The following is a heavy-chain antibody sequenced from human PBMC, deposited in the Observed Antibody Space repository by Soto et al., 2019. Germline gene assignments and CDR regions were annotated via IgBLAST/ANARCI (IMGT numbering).Heavy chain of an antibody. D-gene: IGHD3-16*01. Sequence: PSEPLSLTCSVSADSFSKYYWTWIRQPPGEGLEWIGYIYFNGNTNYNPSLKGRVTISIDTSKKQFSLNLSSVTAADTAVYYCASVTFGGVVLAHWGQGTLVTGSS. CDR2: IYFNGNT. J-gene: IGHJ4*02. V-gene: IGHV4-59*01. CDR1: ADSFSKYY. CDR3: ASVTFGGVVLAH.